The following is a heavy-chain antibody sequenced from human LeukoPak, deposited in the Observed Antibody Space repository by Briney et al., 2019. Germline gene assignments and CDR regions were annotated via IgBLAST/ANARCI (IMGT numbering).Heavy chain of an antibody. J-gene: IGHJ6*03. V-gene: IGHV1-18*01. CDR1: GYTFTSYG. CDR2: ISAYNGNT. D-gene: IGHD1-20*01. CDR3: ARDQYNWNHYYYMDV. Sequence: ASVKVSCKASGYTFTSYGNSWVRQAPGQGLEWMGWISAYNGNTNYAQKLQGRVTMTTDTSTSTAYMELRSLRSDDTAVYYCARDQYNWNHYYYMDVWGKGTTVTVSS.